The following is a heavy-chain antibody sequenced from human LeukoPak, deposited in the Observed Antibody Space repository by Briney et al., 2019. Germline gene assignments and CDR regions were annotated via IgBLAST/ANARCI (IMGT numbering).Heavy chain of an antibody. V-gene: IGHV1-2*02. Sequence: GASVKVSCKASGYTFTGYYMHWVRQAPGQGLEWMGWINPNSGGTNYAQKFQGRVTMTRDTSISTAYMELSRLRSDDTAVYYCARLPRKQQLVLGYYYYGMDVWGQGTTVTVSS. CDR1: GYTFTGYY. CDR2: INPNSGGT. CDR3: ARLPRKQQLVLGYYYYGMDV. D-gene: IGHD6-13*01. J-gene: IGHJ6*02.